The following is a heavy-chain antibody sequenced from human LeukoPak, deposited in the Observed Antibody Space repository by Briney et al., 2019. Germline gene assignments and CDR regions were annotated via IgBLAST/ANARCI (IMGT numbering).Heavy chain of an antibody. Sequence: KPSETLSLTCTVSDVSISRTTYYWGWIRQSPGKGLEWIGSIYYSGTTYYSPSLKSRVTIDVDTSKNQFSLKLNSVTAADTAVYYCAKDYTSWGQGTMVTVSS. CDR2: IYYSGTT. CDR1: DVSISRTTYY. J-gene: IGHJ3*01. V-gene: IGHV4-39*02. CDR3: AKDYTS. D-gene: IGHD4-11*01.